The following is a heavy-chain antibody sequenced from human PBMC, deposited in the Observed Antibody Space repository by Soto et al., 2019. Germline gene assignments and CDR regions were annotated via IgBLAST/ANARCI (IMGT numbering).Heavy chain of an antibody. CDR1: GYTFTGYY. D-gene: IGHD2-8*01. J-gene: IGHJ6*02. V-gene: IGHV1-2*04. CDR3: ARSDFYCTNGVCYFGYGMDV. CDR2: INPNSGGT. Sequence: GASVKVSCKASGYTFTGYYMRWVRQAPGQGLEWMGWINPNSGGTNYAQKFQGWVTMTRDTSISTAYMELSRLRSDGTAVYYCARSDFYCTNGVCYFGYGMDVWGQGTTVTVSS.